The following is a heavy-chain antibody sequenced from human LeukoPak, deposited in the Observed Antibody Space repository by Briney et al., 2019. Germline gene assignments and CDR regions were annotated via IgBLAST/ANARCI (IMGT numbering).Heavy chain of an antibody. D-gene: IGHD2/OR15-2a*01. J-gene: IGHJ4*02. CDR1: GGSFSGYY. V-gene: IGHV4-34*01. CDR3: ARGTFPNMTLDY. Sequence: SETLSLTCAVYGGSFSGYYWSWSRHPPRKGLEWIGEINHSGSTNYNPSLTSRVTISVDTSKNQFSLKLSSVTAADTAVYYCARGTFPNMTLDYWGQGTLVTVSS. CDR2: INHSGST.